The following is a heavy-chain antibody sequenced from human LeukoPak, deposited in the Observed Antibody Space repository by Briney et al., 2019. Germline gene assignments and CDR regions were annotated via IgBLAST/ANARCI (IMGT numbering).Heavy chain of an antibody. V-gene: IGHV3-23*01. CDR1: GFTFSSYA. Sequence: GGSLRLSCAASGFTFSSYAMSWVRQAPGKGPEWVSAISGSGGSTYYADSVKGRFTISRDNSKNTLYLQMNSLRAEDTAVYYCAKDRITMVRGAKFNWFDPWGQGTLVTVSS. D-gene: IGHD3-10*01. CDR3: AKDRITMVRGAKFNWFDP. J-gene: IGHJ5*02. CDR2: ISGSGGST.